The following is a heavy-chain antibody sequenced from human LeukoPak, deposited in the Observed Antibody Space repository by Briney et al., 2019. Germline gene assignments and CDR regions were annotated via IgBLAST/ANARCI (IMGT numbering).Heavy chain of an antibody. CDR2: ISWNSGSI. V-gene: IGHV3-9*01. D-gene: IGHD3-22*01. CDR1: GFTFDDYG. Sequence: PGGSLRLSCAASGFTFDDYGMSWVRQAPGKGLEWVSGISWNSGSIGYADSVKGRFTISRDNAKNSLYLQMNSLRAEDTALYYCAKDRLYTMTPSIDYWGQGTLVTVSS. J-gene: IGHJ4*02. CDR3: AKDRLYTMTPSIDY.